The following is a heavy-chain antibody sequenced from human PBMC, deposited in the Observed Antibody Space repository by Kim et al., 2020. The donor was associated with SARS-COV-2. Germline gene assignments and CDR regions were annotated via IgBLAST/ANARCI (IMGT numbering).Heavy chain of an antibody. V-gene: IGHV1-2*06. CDR3: ARDLPPEVTIFGVVIREYYFDY. CDR2: INPNSGGT. D-gene: IGHD3-3*01. J-gene: IGHJ4*02. CDR1: GYTFTGYY. Sequence: ASVKVSCKASGYTFTGYYMHWVRQAPGQALEWMGRINPNSGGTNYAQKFQGRVTMTRDTSISTAYMELSRLRSDDTAVYYCARDLPPEVTIFGVVIREYYFDYWGQGTLVTVSS.